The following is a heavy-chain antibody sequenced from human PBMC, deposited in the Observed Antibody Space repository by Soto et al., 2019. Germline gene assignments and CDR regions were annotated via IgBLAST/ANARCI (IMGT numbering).Heavy chain of an antibody. CDR3: ASLLSDHNYYYGMDV. V-gene: IGHV5-10-1*01. CDR1: GYSFTSYW. CDR2: IDPSDSYT. Sequence: PGESLKISCKGSGYSFTSYWISWVRQMPGKGLEWMGRIDPSDSYTNYSPSFQGHVTISADKSISTAYLQWSSLKASDTAMYYCASLLSDHNYYYGMDVWGQGTTVTVSS. J-gene: IGHJ6*02.